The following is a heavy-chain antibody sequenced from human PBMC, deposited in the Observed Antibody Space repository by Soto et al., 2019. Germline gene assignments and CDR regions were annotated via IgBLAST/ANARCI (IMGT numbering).Heavy chain of an antibody. CDR3: ATDLQWLTIWRIDY. J-gene: IGHJ4*02. Sequence: SETLSLTCTVSGGSISSSSYYWGWIRQPPGKGLEWIGSIYYSGTTYYNPSLESRVTISVDTSKNQFSLKLSSVTAADTAVYYCATDLQWLTIWRIDYWGQGTLVTVSS. V-gene: IGHV4-39*01. CDR2: IYYSGTT. D-gene: IGHD6-19*01. CDR1: GGSISSSSYY.